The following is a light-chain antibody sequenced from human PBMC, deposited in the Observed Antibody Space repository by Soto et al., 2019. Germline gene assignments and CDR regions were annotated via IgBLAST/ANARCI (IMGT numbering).Light chain of an antibody. Sequence: LSQAPGTLSLSPGERATLSCRASQSVRSNFLAWYQQKPGQAPRLLIYAASSRATGIPDRFSGSGSGTDYTLTVSRLEPEDFAVYYCQQYGSSPETFGQGTKVDIK. CDR1: QSVRSNF. J-gene: IGKJ1*01. CDR3: QQYGSSPET. V-gene: IGKV3-20*01. CDR2: AAS.